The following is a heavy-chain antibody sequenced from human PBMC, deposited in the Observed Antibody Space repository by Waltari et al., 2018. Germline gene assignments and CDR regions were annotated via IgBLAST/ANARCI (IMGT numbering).Heavy chain of an antibody. CDR1: GGSFSGYY. V-gene: IGHV4-34*01. D-gene: IGHD5-18*01. J-gene: IGHJ5*02. CDR2: INHTGRT. CDR3: ACGYSYGYLGWFDP. Sequence: QVQLQQWGAGLLKPSETLSLTCAVYGGSFSGYYWSWIRQPPGKGLEWIGEINHTGRTNSNPTLKSRVTISVDTSKNQFSLKLSSVTAADTAVYYCACGYSYGYLGWFDPWGQGTLVTVSS.